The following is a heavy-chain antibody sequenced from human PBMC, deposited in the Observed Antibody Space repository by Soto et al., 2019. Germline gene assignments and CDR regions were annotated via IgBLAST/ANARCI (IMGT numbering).Heavy chain of an antibody. Sequence: GASVKVSCKASGGTFSSYAISWVRQAPGQGLEWMGGIIPIFGTANYAQKFQGRVTITADESTSTAYMELSSLRSEDTAVYYCARDRDWGMDVWGPGTTVTVSS. J-gene: IGHJ6*02. V-gene: IGHV1-69*13. CDR1: GGTFSSYA. CDR2: IIPIFGTA. CDR3: ARDRDWGMDV. D-gene: IGHD3-16*01.